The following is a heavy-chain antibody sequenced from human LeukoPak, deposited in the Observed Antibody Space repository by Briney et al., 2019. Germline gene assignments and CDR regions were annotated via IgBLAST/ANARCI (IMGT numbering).Heavy chain of an antibody. V-gene: IGHV4-4*02. CDR1: GGSISSSNW. D-gene: IGHD1-26*01. CDR3: ARDRRRELLHAFDI. Sequence: SETLSLTCAVSGGSISSSNWWSWVRQPPGKGLEWIGEIYHSGSTNYNPSLKSRVTISVDKSKNQFSLKLSSVTAADTAVYYCARDRRRELLHAFDIWGQGTMVTVSS. J-gene: IGHJ3*02. CDR2: IYHSGST.